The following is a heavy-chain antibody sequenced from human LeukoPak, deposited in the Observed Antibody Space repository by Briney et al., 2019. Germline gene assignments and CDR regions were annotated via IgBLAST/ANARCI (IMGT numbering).Heavy chain of an antibody. D-gene: IGHD6-13*01. CDR2: ISDSGSTI. J-gene: IGHJ4*02. V-gene: IGHV3-11*01. CDR3: ATVPEGSWYPSY. CDR1: GFTFSDYY. Sequence: GGTLTLTCAVSGFTFSDYYMSWIRQPPGEGLEWVSYISDSGSTIYYADSLQGRFTISRDNAKNSLYLQMNSLRAEDTAVYYCATVPEGSWYPSYWGQGTLVTVSS.